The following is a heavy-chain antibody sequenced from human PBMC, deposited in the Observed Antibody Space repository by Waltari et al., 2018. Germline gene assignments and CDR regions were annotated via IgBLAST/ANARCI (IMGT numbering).Heavy chain of an antibody. J-gene: IGHJ4*02. CDR2: IWFDGSDK. V-gene: IGHV3-30*02. D-gene: IGHD2-2*02. CDR1: GFAFGDYD. CDR3: AKDAFGNTYLDF. Sequence: VRLAESGGGLVKPGGSLRLSCTASGFAFGDYDMNWVRQAPGKGLEWVALIWFDGSDKFYADSVRGRFTISRDNSARTLYLDMDSLRLDDTAMYYCAKDAFGNTYLDFWGQGTLVTVSS.